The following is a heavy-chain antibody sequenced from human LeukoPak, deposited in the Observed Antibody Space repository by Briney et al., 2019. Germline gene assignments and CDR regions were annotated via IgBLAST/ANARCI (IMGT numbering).Heavy chain of an antibody. D-gene: IGHD6-19*01. Sequence: SLRLSCAAAGFTVDVQSMQWARQAAGECLGWLPGISWNSGSIGYADSVKGRFTISRDNAKNSLYLQMNSLRAEDTALYYCAAIAVAGTYYFDYWGQGTLVTVSS. CDR3: AAIAVAGTYYFDY. J-gene: IGHJ4*02. CDR2: ISWNSGSI. V-gene: IGHV3-9*01. CDR1: GFTVDVQS.